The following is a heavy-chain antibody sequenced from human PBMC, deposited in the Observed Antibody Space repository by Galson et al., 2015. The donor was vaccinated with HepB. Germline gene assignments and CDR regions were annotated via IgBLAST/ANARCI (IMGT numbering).Heavy chain of an antibody. Sequence: SVKVSCKASGYTFTSYGISWVRQAPGQGLEWMGWISAYNGNTNYAQKLQGRVTMTTDTSTSTAYMELRSLRSDDTAVYYCARAAMDIVVVVAADYWGQGTLVTVSS. D-gene: IGHD2-15*01. J-gene: IGHJ4*02. V-gene: IGHV1-18*04. CDR1: GYTFTSYG. CDR2: ISAYNGNT. CDR3: ARAAMDIVVVVAADY.